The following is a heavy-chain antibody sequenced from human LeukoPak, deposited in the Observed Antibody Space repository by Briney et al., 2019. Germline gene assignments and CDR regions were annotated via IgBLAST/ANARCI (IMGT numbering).Heavy chain of an antibody. CDR3: AKDGRSYSSGWPPFEY. Sequence: PARSLRLSCAASAFIISSHGMHWVRQAPGKGLEWVAVISYNGTKKYYADSVKGRLTISRDNSKNTLYLQTNSLRPEDTAVYYCAKDGRSYSSGWPPFEYLGQGTLVIVSS. CDR2: ISYNGTKK. CDR1: AFIISSHG. V-gene: IGHV3-30*18. D-gene: IGHD6-19*01. J-gene: IGHJ4*02.